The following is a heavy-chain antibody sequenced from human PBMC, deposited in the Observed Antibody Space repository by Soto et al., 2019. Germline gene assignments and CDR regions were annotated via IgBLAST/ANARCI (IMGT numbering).Heavy chain of an antibody. CDR3: AKPCLWSYCGGDCYTSFFDP. D-gene: IGHD2-21*02. J-gene: IGHJ5*02. Sequence: GGSLRLSCAASGFTFSNYAMSWVRQAPGKGLEWVSAISDSGGSTYYADSVKGRFTVSRDNSKNTLYLQMNSLRAEDTAVYYCAKPCLWSYCGGDCYTSFFDPWGQGTLVTVS. CDR1: GFTFSNYA. V-gene: IGHV3-23*01. CDR2: ISDSGGST.